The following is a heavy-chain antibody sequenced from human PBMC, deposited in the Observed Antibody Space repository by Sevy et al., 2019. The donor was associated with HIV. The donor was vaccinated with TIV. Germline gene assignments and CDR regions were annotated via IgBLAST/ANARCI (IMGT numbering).Heavy chain of an antibody. CDR1: GFTFADHA. D-gene: IGHD2-8*01. J-gene: IGHJ4*02. V-gene: IGHV3-30*04. CDR3: ARDHCTDGACFRSGYFDY. CDR2: ISFDGRNK. Sequence: GGSLRLSCAASGFTFADHAFHWVRQAPGKGLEWVAIISFDGRNKRLAESVKGRFTISRDDSKNTVYLQMTSLRPEHTAVYYCARDHCTDGACFRSGYFDYWGQGTLVTVSS.